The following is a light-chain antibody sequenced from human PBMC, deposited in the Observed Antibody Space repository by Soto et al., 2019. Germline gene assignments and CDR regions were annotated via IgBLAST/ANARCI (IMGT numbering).Light chain of an antibody. CDR1: SSHVGGYNY. CDR2: DVS. CDR3: SSYTSSSTLV. Sequence: QSALTQPASVSGSPGQSITISCTGTSSHVGGYNYVSWYQQDPGKAPKLMIYDVSNLPSGVSNRFSGSKSGNTASLTISGLQAEDEADYYCSSYTSSSTLVFGGGTKLTVL. J-gene: IGLJ2*01. V-gene: IGLV2-14*01.